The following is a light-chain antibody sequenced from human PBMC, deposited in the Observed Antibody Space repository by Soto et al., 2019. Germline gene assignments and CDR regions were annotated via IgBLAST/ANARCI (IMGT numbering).Light chain of an antibody. V-gene: IGKV4-1*01. CDR2: WAS. J-gene: IGKJ3*01. CDR1: QSVLYSSNNKNY. CDR3: QQYYSTPLFT. Sequence: DIVMTQSPDSLAVSLGERATINCKSSQSVLYSSNNKNYLAWYQQKPGQPPKLLIYWASTRESGVPDRFSGSGCGTDFTLPISSLQAEDVAVFYCQQYYSTPLFTFGPGTKVDIK.